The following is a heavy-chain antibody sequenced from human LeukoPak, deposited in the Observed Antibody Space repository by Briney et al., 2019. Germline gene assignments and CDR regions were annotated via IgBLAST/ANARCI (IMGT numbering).Heavy chain of an antibody. CDR1: GGSISSSSYY. CDR2: IYYSGST. CDR3: ARDHRGYDFWSGYLGRHFYYYYMDV. Sequence: TETLSLTCTVSGGSISSSSYYWGWIRQPPGKGLEWIGSIYYSGSTYYNPSLKSRVTISVDTSKNQFSLKLSSVTAADTAVYYCARDHRGYDFWSGYLGRHFYYYYMDVWGKGTTVTVSS. D-gene: IGHD3-3*01. V-gene: IGHV4-39*07. J-gene: IGHJ6*03.